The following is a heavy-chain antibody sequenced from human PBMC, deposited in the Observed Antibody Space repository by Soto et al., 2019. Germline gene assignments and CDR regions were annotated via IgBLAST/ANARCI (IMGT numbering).Heavy chain of an antibody. CDR3: TRITVTGAFDF. CDR2: ISGNSSHI. V-gene: IGHV3-21*01. Sequence: GGSLRLSCTASGFIFDRYSMNWVRQAPGKGLEWVSSISGNSSHIYFADSLKGRFTISRDNAKNSLYLQMDSLRADDTAVYYCTRITVTGAFDFWGQGTLVTVSS. CDR1: GFIFDRYS. D-gene: IGHD4-17*01. J-gene: IGHJ4*02.